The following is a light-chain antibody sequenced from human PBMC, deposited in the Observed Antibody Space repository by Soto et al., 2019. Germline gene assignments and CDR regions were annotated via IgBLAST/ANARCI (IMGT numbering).Light chain of an antibody. J-gene: IGLJ2*01. CDR2: SDN. CDR3: AAWDVSLVV. CDR1: SSNIGTNT. Sequence: QAVVTQPPSASGTPGQRVTISCSGSSSNIGTNTVIWYQQLPGAAPKLLIYSDNQRPSGVPDRFSGSKSGTSASLPISGLRSEEEGDYYCAAWDVSLVVFGGGTKLTVL. V-gene: IGLV1-44*01.